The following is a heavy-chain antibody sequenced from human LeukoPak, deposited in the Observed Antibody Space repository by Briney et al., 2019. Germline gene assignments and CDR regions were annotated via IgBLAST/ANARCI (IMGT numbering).Heavy chain of an antibody. J-gene: IGHJ6*02. V-gene: IGHV3-30-3*01. CDR2: ISYDGSNK. D-gene: IGHD6-13*01. Sequence: GRSLRLSCAASGFTFSSYAMHWVRQAPGKGLEWVAVISYDGSNKYYADSVKGRFTISRDNSKNTLYLQMNSLRAEDTAVYYCARDSDSSSWYGGYYYYGMDVWGQGTTVTVSS. CDR3: ARDSDSSSWYGGYYYYGMDV. CDR1: GFTFSSYA.